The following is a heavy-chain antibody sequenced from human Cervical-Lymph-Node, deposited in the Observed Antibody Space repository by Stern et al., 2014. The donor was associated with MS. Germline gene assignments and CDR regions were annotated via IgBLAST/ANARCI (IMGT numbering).Heavy chain of an antibody. Sequence: EVQLVESGAEVKKPGESLKISCEASGYLFDDYWIGWVRQMSGRGLELVAIIFPRDSNTRYSPSVQGQVTISADKSISTAYLPWSSLRPPDPAMYYCARSPATPSGYDRFDYWGQGALVTVSS. J-gene: IGHJ4*02. D-gene: IGHD5-12*01. CDR2: IFPRDSNT. CDR3: ARSPATPSGYDRFDY. CDR1: GYLFDDYW. V-gene: IGHV5-51*03.